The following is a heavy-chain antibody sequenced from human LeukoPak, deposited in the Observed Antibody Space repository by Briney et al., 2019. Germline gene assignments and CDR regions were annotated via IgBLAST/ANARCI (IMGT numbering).Heavy chain of an antibody. CDR1: GFTFSSYA. D-gene: IGHD3-9*01. CDR3: AKDMLRGVGYNCIFTGYYYGRGAFDN. J-gene: IGHJ3*02. V-gene: IGHV3-23*01. Sequence: GGSLRLSCAASGFTFSSYAMSWVRQAPGKGLEWVSAISGSGGSTYYADSVKGRFTISRDNSKNTLYLQMNSLRAEDTAVYYCAKDMLRGVGYNCIFTGYYYGRGAFDNWGQGTMVTVSS. CDR2: ISGSGGST.